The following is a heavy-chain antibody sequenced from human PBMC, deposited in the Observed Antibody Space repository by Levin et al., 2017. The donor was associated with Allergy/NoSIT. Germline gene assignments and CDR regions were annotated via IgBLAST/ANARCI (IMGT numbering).Heavy chain of an antibody. CDR3: ARDERGGGSYRWGTYYYGMDG. J-gene: IGHJ6*02. D-gene: IGHD1-26*01. Sequence: GESLKISCAASGFTFSSYEMNWVRQAPGKGLEWVSYISSSGSTIYYADSVKGRFTISRDNAKNSLYLQMNSLRAEDTAVYYCARDERGGGSYRWGTYYYGMDGWGQGTTVTVSS. V-gene: IGHV3-48*03. CDR2: ISSSGSTI. CDR1: GFTFSSYE.